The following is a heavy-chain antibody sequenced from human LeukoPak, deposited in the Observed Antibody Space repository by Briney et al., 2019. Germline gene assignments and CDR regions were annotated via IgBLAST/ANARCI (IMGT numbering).Heavy chain of an antibody. CDR2: ISSSSSYI. CDR3: ARDPLYCSSTSCFFDY. V-gene: IGHV3-21*01. Sequence: GGSLRLSCAASGFTFSSYSMNWVRQAPGKGLEWVSPISSSSSYIYYADSVKGRFTISRDNAKNSLYLQMNSLRAEDTAVYYCARDPLYCSSTSCFFDYWGQGTLVTVSS. CDR1: GFTFSSYS. D-gene: IGHD2-2*01. J-gene: IGHJ4*02.